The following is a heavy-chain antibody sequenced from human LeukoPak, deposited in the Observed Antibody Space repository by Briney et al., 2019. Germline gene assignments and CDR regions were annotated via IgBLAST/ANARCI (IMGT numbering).Heavy chain of an antibody. CDR2: MNPNSGNT. J-gene: IGHJ4*02. D-gene: IGHD3-10*01. CDR3: ARGQFFGELLYLRY. Sequence: GASVKVSCKASGYTFTGYYMHWVRQAPGQGLEWMGWMNPNSGNTGYAQKFQGRVTITRNTSISTAYMELSSLRSEDTAVYYCARGQFFGELLYLRYWGQGTLVTVSS. V-gene: IGHV1-8*03. CDR1: GYTFTGYY.